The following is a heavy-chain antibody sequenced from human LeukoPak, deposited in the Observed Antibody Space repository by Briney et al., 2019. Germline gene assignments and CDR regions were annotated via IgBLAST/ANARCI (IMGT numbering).Heavy chain of an antibody. Sequence: SETLSLTCAVYGGSFSGYYWSWIRQPPGKGLEWIGEINHSGSTNYNPSLKSRVTISVDTSKNQFSLKLSSVTAADTAVYYCAQDRLTQSGYFDYWGQGTLVTVSS. J-gene: IGHJ4*02. V-gene: IGHV4-34*01. CDR1: GGSFSGYY. CDR3: AQDRLTQSGYFDY. CDR2: INHSGST. D-gene: IGHD2-15*01.